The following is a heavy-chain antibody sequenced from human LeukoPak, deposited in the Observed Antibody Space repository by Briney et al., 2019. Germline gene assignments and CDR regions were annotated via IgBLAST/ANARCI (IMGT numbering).Heavy chain of an antibody. Sequence: GGSPRLSCAASGFTVNTNYMSWVRQAPGKGLEWVAVISYGGSNKYYADSVKGRFTISRDNSKNTLYLQMNNLRAEDTAVYYCAKARLYTSLDYFDYWGQGTLVTVSS. J-gene: IGHJ4*02. CDR2: ISYGGSNK. CDR1: GFTVNTNY. D-gene: IGHD5-18*01. V-gene: IGHV3-30*18. CDR3: AKARLYTSLDYFDY.